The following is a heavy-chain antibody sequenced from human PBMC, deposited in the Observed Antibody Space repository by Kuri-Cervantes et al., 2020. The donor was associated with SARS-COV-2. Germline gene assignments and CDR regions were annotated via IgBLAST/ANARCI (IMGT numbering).Heavy chain of an antibody. Sequence: GESLKISCAASGFTFSSYAMSWVRQAPGKGLEWVSAISGSGGSTYYADSVKGRFTISRDNSKNTLYLQMNSLRAEYTAVYYCAKAPYGDKGAFDYWGQGTLVTVSS. CDR1: GFTFSSYA. D-gene: IGHD4-17*01. V-gene: IGHV3-23*01. CDR2: ISGSGGST. J-gene: IGHJ4*02. CDR3: AKAPYGDKGAFDY.